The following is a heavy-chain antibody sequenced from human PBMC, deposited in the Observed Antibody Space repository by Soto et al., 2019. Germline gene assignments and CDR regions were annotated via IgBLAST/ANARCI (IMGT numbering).Heavy chain of an antibody. CDR1: GYTFTSYG. CDR3: ARDPPPMDV. V-gene: IGHV1-18*01. CDR2: ISAYNCNT. J-gene: IGHJ6*02. Sequence: QVQLVQSGAEVKKPGASVKVSCKSSGYTFTSYGISWVRQAPGQGLAWMGWISAYNCNTNYAQKLQGRVTRTTDTFTSTADMDLRSRRSDDTAVYYCARDPPPMDVWGQGTTVTVSS.